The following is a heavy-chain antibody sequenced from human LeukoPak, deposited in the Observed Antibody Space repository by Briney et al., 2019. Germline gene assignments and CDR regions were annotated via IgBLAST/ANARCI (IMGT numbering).Heavy chain of an antibody. J-gene: IGHJ4*02. V-gene: IGHV3-23*01. CDR3: AKAVDDYFFDY. Sequence: GGSLRLSCAASGFTFNTYAMSWVRQAPGKGLEWVSGIGGSGSSTYYAEPVKGRFTISRDNSKNTLYLQMNSLRAEDTAAYYCAKAVDDYFFDYWGQGTLVTVSS. D-gene: IGHD2-21*02. CDR2: IGGSGSST. CDR1: GFTFNTYA.